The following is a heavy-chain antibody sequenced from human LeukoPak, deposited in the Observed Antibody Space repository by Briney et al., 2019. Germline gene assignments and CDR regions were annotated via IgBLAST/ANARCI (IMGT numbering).Heavy chain of an antibody. Sequence: SETLSLTCTVSGGSISSYYWSWIRQSPGKGLEWIGFIYYSGSTNYNPSLKSRVTMSVDTSKNQFSLKLTSVTAADTAVYYCAAGGSTVVPLYWGQGTLVTVSS. D-gene: IGHD4-23*01. J-gene: IGHJ4*02. V-gene: IGHV4-59*01. CDR1: GGSISSYY. CDR2: IYYSGST. CDR3: AAGGSTVVPLY.